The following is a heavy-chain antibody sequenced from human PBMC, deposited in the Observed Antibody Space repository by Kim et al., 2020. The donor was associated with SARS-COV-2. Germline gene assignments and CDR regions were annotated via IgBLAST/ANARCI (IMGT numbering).Heavy chain of an antibody. CDR1: GFTFSSYA. J-gene: IGHJ5*02. Sequence: GGSLRLSCAASGFTFSSYALSWVRQAPGKGLEWVSAISGSGGSTYYADSVKGRFTISRDNSQNTLYLQMNSLRVEDTAIYYCAKAAAIHNWFDPWGQGTLVTVSS. CDR3: AKAAAIHNWFDP. V-gene: IGHV3-23*01. CDR2: ISGSGGST. D-gene: IGHD6-13*01.